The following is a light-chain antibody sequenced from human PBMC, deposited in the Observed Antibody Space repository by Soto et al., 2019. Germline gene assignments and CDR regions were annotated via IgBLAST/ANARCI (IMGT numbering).Light chain of an antibody. CDR2: AAS. J-gene: IGKJ1*01. Sequence: DIPMTPSPSSLSASVGDRVTITCRASQGIRNDLSWYQQKPGKAPKRLIYAASTLQSGVPSRFSGSGSGTEFTLTISSLQPEDFATYYCLQHNSYPRTFGQGTKVEIK. CDR3: LQHNSYPRT. CDR1: QGIRND. V-gene: IGKV1-17*01.